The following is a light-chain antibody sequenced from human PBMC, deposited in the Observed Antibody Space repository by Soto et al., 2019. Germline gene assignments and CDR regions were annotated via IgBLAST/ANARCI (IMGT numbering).Light chain of an antibody. CDR2: INS. CDR1: SSNIGAGYD. CDR3: QSYDDRLSFV. J-gene: IGLJ2*01. V-gene: IGLV1-40*01. Sequence: QSVLTQPPSVSGATGQRVTISCTGSSSNIGAGYDVHWYQQFPGTAPRLLIYINSNRPSRLPDRFSGSKSGTSASLAITGLQAEDEADYYCQSYDDRLSFVFGGGTKLTVL.